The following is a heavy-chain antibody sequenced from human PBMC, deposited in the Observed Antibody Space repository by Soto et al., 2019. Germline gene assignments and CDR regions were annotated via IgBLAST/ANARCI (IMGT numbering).Heavy chain of an antibody. Sequence: QGGLVETGGGVVQPGRSLRLSCGASGLTFRNYGFHWVRPAPGKGLEWVAVISFDGSNEYYVDSVKGLFTISRDDSKNTVYLPMNSLRAEDTALYYCAKDWHYSDRSGPYVNTGYGIDVWGQGTAVTVS. CDR2: ISFDGSNE. D-gene: IGHD3-22*01. CDR3: AKDWHYSDRSGPYVNTGYGIDV. V-gene: IGHV3-30*18. J-gene: IGHJ6*02. CDR1: GLTFRNYG.